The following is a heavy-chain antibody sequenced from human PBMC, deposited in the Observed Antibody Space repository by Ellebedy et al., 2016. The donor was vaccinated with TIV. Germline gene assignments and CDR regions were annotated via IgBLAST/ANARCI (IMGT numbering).Heavy chain of an antibody. J-gene: IGHJ6*02. CDR3: ARDRLVAGIVNYYYGMDV. D-gene: IGHD6-19*01. CDR1: GYTFTGYY. Sequence: ASVKVSXKASGYTFTGYYMHWVRQAPGQGLEWMGWINPNSGGTNYAQKFQGWVTMTRDTSISTAYMELSSLRSEDTAVYYCARDRLVAGIVNYYYGMDVWGQGTTVTVSS. CDR2: INPNSGGT. V-gene: IGHV1-2*04.